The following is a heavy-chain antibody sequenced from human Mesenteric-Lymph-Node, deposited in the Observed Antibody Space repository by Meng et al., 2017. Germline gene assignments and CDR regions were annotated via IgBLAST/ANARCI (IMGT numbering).Heavy chain of an antibody. CDR1: GFSLSTSGMC. D-gene: IGHD2-21*02. Sequence: SGPTLVKPTQTLTLACTFSGFSLSTSGMCVSWIRQPPGKALEWLALIDWDDDKYYSTSLKTRLTISKDTSNNQVVLTMTNMDPVDTATYYCARIQLYCGGDCYYFDYWGQGALVTVSS. V-gene: IGHV2-70*01. CDR3: ARIQLYCGGDCYYFDY. J-gene: IGHJ4*02. CDR2: IDWDDDK.